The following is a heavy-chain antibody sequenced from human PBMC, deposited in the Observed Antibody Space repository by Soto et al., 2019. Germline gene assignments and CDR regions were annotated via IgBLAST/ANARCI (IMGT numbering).Heavy chain of an antibody. CDR3: ARGEMQGPMDY. J-gene: IGHJ4*02. Sequence: QVQLQVSGPGLVKPSDTLSLTGAGSGYAIISSNWWGWIRHPPGKGLEWFGYLYYSGTPYSHPSLKSRVTMSVDTPKHQFALKLTSVTAVDTAVDYCARGEMQGPMDYWGQGTLGTVAA. D-gene: IGHD1-26*01. CDR1: GYAIISSNW. CDR2: LYYSGTP. V-gene: IGHV4-28*03.